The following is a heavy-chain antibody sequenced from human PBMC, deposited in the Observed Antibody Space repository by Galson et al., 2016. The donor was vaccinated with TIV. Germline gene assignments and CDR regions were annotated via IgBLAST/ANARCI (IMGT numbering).Heavy chain of an antibody. CDR3: ARDGVVDASMDYYYYYYLDG. CDR2: LNWNGGST. J-gene: IGHJ6*03. D-gene: IGHD5-18*01. Sequence: SLRLSCAASGFTFDDYSMSWVRQAPGEGLEWVSGLNWNGGSTDYADSVQGRFTISRDNAKNSLYLQMNSLRPEDTAMYYCARDGVVDASMDYYYYYYLDGWGKGTTVTVSS. V-gene: IGHV3-20*04. CDR1: GFTFDDYS.